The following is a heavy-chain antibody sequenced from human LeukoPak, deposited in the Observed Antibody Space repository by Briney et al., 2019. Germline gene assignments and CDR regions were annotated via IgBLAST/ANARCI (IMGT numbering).Heavy chain of an antibody. J-gene: IGHJ4*02. Sequence: GASVKVSCKASGYTFTSYGISWVRQAPGQGLEWMGWISAYNGNTNYAQKLQGRVTMTTDTSTSTAYMELRSLRSDDTAVYYCARFTYYYDSSGYYYVDYWGQGTLVTVSS. CDR2: ISAYNGNT. V-gene: IGHV1-18*01. CDR3: ARFTYYYDSSGYYYVDY. CDR1: GYTFTSYG. D-gene: IGHD3-22*01.